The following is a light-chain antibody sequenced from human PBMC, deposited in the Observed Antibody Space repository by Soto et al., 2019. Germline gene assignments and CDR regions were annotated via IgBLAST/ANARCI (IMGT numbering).Light chain of an antibody. V-gene: IGLV2-11*01. CDR2: DVS. Sequence: QSALTQPRSVSGSPGQSGTISCTGTSSDVGGYNYVSWYQQHPGKAPKLMIYDVSKRPSGVPDRFSGSKSGNTASLSISGLQAEDEADYYCCSSPGSFYVFGTGTKVTVL. J-gene: IGLJ1*01. CDR3: CSSPGSFYV. CDR1: SSDVGGYNY.